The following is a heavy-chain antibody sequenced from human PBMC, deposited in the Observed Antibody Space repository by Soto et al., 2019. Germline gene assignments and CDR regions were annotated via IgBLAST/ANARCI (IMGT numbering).Heavy chain of an antibody. D-gene: IGHD3-9*01. V-gene: IGHV1-18*04. J-gene: IGHJ5*02. CDR1: GYTFTSYG. CDR3: ARGGYDILTGYYSNWFDP. CDR2: ISAYNGNT. Sequence: ASVKVSCKASGYTFTSYGISWVRQAPGQGLEWMGWISAYNGNTNYAQKLQGRVTMTTDTSTSTAYMELRSLRSDDTAVYYCARGGYDILTGYYSNWFDPWGQGTLVTVSS.